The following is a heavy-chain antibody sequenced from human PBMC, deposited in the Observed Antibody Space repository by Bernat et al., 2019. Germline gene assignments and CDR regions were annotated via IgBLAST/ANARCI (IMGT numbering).Heavy chain of an antibody. CDR1: GYTFTSYG. CDR2: ISAYNGNT. J-gene: IGHJ6*03. D-gene: IGHD1-7*01. V-gene: IGHV1-18*01. Sequence: QVQLVQSGAEVKKPGASVKVSCKASGYTFTSYGISWVRQAPGQGLEWMGWISAYNGNTNYAQKLQGRVTMTTDTSTSTAYMELRSLRSDDTAVYYCARDTSGTKMYYYYYYMDVWGKGTTVTVSS. CDR3: ARDTSGTKMYYYYYYMDV.